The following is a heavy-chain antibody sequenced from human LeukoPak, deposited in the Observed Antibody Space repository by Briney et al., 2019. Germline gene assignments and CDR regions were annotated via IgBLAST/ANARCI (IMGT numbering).Heavy chain of an antibody. CDR2: IYPGDSDT. Sequence: GESLKISCKGPGYSFTSYWIGWVRQMPGKGLEWMGIIYPGDSDTRYSPSFQGQVTISADKSISTAYLQWSSLKASDTAMYYCARLRFLEWRAFDIWGQGTMVTVSS. D-gene: IGHD3-3*01. V-gene: IGHV5-51*01. J-gene: IGHJ3*02. CDR3: ARLRFLEWRAFDI. CDR1: GYSFTSYW.